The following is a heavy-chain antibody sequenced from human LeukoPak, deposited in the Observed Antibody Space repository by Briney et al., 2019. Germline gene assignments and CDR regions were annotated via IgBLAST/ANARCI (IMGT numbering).Heavy chain of an antibody. D-gene: IGHD2-2*01. Sequence: GGSLRLSCAASGFTVSSNYMSGVPQAPGEGVEWVSVIYSGGTTYYADSVKGRFAISRDTSKNTLYLQMNSLRAEDTAVYYCARDITSSYGGYLDYWGQGALVTVSS. J-gene: IGHJ4*02. CDR1: GFTVSSNY. CDR3: ARDITSSYGGYLDY. V-gene: IGHV3-53*01. CDR2: IYSGGTT.